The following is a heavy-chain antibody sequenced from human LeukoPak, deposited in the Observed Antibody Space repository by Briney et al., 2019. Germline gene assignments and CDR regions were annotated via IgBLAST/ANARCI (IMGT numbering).Heavy chain of an antibody. CDR1: GGTFSSYA. CDR2: IIPIFGTA. D-gene: IGHD5-12*01. J-gene: IGHJ4*02. V-gene: IGHV1-69*01. Sequence: ASVTVSCKASGGTFSSYAISWVRQAPGQGLEWMGGIIPIFGTANYAQKFQGRVTITADESTSTAYMELSSLRSEDTAVYYCARGGLKSRSFDYWGQGTLVTVSS. CDR3: ARGGLKSRSFDY.